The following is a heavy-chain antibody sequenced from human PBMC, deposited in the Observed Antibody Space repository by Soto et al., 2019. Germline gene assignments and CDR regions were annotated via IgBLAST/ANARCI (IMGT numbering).Heavy chain of an antibody. CDR2: IIPIFGTA. CDR1: GYTFTSYY. V-gene: IGHV1-69*13. J-gene: IGHJ4*02. CDR3: ARVGGIVVVTAPYAH. Sequence: SVKVSCKASGYTFTSYYMHWVRQAPGQGLEWMGGIIPIFGTANYAQKFQGRVTITADESTSTAYMELSSLRSEDTAVYYCARVGGIVVVTAPYAHRGQGTLVTVSS. D-gene: IGHD2-21*02.